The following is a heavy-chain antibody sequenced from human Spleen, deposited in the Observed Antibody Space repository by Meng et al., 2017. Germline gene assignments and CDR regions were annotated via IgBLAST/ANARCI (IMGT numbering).Heavy chain of an antibody. CDR2: INHSGTT. D-gene: IGHD4-11*01. Sequence: SETLSLTCTVSGVSISSIGYFWNWIRQPPGKALEWIGSINHSGTTYYNPSLKSRVIISVDTSQNHLSLKLCSVTAADAAVYYCARGPTTMAHDFDYWGQGTLVTVSS. CDR1: GVSISSIGYF. J-gene: IGHJ4*02. CDR3: ARGPTTMAHDFDY. V-gene: IGHV4-39*02.